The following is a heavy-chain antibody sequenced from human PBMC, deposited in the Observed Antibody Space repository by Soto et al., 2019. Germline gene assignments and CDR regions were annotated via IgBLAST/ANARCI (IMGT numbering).Heavy chain of an antibody. CDR2: IYYSGRS. CDR1: GVSITSSEYY. CDR3: ASHPLNWGDADS. V-gene: IGHV4-39*01. D-gene: IGHD7-27*01. J-gene: IGHJ4*02. Sequence: SATLSLTCTVSGVSITSSEYYWAWIRQPPGKGLQFVGTIYYSGRSYSNPSLKSRLSMSVDSAKNQFSLTMKSVTAADTGVYYCASHPLNWGDADSWGQGVLVTVSS.